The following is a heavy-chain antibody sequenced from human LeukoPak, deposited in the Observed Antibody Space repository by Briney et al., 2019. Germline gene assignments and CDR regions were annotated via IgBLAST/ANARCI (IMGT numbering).Heavy chain of an antibody. D-gene: IGHD3-22*01. CDR3: ARPQRRYYYDSSGRPRSAFDI. CDR2: IYYSGST. Sequence: PSETLSLTCTVSGGSISSSSYYWGWLRQPPGKGLEWIGSIYYSGSTYYNPSLKSRVTISVDTSKNQFSLKLSSVTAADTAVYYCARPQRRYYYDSSGRPRSAFDIWGQGTMVTVSS. V-gene: IGHV4-39*07. CDR1: GGSISSSSYY. J-gene: IGHJ3*02.